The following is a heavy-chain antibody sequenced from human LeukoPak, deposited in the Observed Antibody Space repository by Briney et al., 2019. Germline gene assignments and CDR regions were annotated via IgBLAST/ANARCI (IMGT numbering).Heavy chain of an antibody. CDR2: INDNGTI. J-gene: IGHJ6*03. D-gene: IGHD1-7*01. CDR1: GGSFSNYY. V-gene: IGHV4-34*01. CDR3: ARRWNYGRNYYIDV. Sequence: SETLSLTCAVYGGSFSNYYWSWIRQSPGKGLEWIGEINDNGTINYNPSLMSRVTISVDKSKNQFYLKLSSVTAADTAVYYCARRWNYGRNYYIDVWGKGATVSVSS.